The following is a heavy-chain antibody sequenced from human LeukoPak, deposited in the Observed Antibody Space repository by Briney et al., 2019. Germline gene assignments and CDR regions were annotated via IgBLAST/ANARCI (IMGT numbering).Heavy chain of an antibody. CDR2: INPNSGGT. CDR3: ARDYYYDSSGYPDY. Sequence: ASVKVSCKASGFILTNSAMQWVRQAPGQGLEWMGWINPNSGGTNYAQKFQGRVTMTRDTSISTAYMELSRLRSDDTAVYYCARDYYYDSSGYPDYWGQGTLVTVSS. CDR1: GFILTNSA. J-gene: IGHJ4*02. D-gene: IGHD3-22*01. V-gene: IGHV1-2*02.